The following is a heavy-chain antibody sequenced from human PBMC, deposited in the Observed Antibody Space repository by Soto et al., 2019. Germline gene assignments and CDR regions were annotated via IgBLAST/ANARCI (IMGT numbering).Heavy chain of an antibody. D-gene: IGHD3-3*01. CDR2: IYYSGST. CDR3: ARVRNSWSGYYDY. J-gene: IGHJ4*02. Sequence: PSETLSLTCTVSGGSISSGGYYWSWIRQHPGKGLEWIGYIYYSGSTYYNPSLKSRVTISVDTSKNQFSLKLSSVTAADTAVFYCARVRNSWSGYYDYWGQETLVTVSS. V-gene: IGHV4-31*03. CDR1: GGSISSGGYY.